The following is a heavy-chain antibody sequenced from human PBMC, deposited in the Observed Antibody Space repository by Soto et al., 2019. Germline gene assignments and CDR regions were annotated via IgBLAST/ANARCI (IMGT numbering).Heavy chain of an antibody. V-gene: IGHV1-8*01. D-gene: IGHD3-16*01. CDR3: ARGGGPYVWFNEF. J-gene: IGHJ4*02. Sequence: ASVKVSCKASGYTFITYDINWVRQATGQGPEWMGWMNPSNGNAGYAQNFQGRVTMTRNTSISTAYMELSSLRSGDTAVYYCARGGGPYVWFNEFWGQGTLVTVSS. CDR1: GYTFITYD. CDR2: MNPSNGNA.